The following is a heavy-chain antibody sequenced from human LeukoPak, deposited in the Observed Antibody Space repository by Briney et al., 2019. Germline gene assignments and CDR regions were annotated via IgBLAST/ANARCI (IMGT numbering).Heavy chain of an antibody. Sequence: PAETVSLTCTVSGGSISGYYWSWIRQPPGKGLEWIGHIYYSGSTNYNPSLKSRVTISLDTSKNQFSLKLSSVTAADTAVYYCARGQYCSGDTCELVFWGQGTLVTVSS. V-gene: IGHV4-59*01. CDR3: ARGQYCSGDTCELVF. CDR2: IYYSGST. J-gene: IGHJ1*01. D-gene: IGHD2-15*01. CDR1: GGSISGYY.